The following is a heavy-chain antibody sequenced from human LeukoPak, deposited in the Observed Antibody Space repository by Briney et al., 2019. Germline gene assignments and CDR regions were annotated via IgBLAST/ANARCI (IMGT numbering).Heavy chain of an antibody. CDR2: ISWNSGSI. V-gene: IGHV3-9*03. J-gene: IGHJ4*02. CDR1: GFTFDDYA. CDR3: AKGSHISYSSSWSFDY. Sequence: GGSLRLSCAASGFTFDDYAMHWVRQAPGKGLEWVSGISWNSGSIGYADSVKGRFTISRDNAKNSLYLQMNSLRAEDMALYYCAKGSHISYSSSWSFDYWGQGTLVTVSS. D-gene: IGHD6-13*01.